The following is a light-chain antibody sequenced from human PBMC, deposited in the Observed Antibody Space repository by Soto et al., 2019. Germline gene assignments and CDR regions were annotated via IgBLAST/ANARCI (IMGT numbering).Light chain of an antibody. CDR3: QQYGSSSWT. CDR2: GAS. Sequence: EIVLTQSPGTLSLSPGERATLSCRASQSVSSSYLAWYQQKPGQAPRLLIYGASSRATGIPDRFSGSGSGTDFTLTISSLEPEDDAVYYCQQYGSSSWTFGQGTRVDIK. CDR1: QSVSSSY. V-gene: IGKV3-20*01. J-gene: IGKJ1*01.